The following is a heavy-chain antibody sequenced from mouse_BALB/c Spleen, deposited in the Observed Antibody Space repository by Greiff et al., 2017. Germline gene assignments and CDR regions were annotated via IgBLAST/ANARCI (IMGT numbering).Heavy chain of an antibody. CDR3: ARGRSSYWYFDV. CDR1: GYSITSDYA. J-gene: IGHJ1*01. V-gene: IGHV3-2*02. Sequence: DVKLQESGPGLVKPSQSLSLTCTVTGYSITSDYAWNWIRQFPGNKLEWMGYISYSGSTSYNPSLKSRISITRDTSKNQFFLQLNSVTTEDTATYYCARGRSSYWYFDVWGAGTTVTVSS. CDR2: ISYSGST.